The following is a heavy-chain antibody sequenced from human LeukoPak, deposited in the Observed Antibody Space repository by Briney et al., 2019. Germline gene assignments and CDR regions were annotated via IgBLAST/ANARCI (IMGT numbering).Heavy chain of an antibody. V-gene: IGHV3-74*03. J-gene: IGHJ4*02. D-gene: IGHD2-21*01. Sequence: GGSLRLSCGASGLTLATYWMHWVRQVPGKGLEWVSRINSDGSWTTYADSVKGRFTVSRDNDKNMLYLQMNSLRPEDTAVYHCARSAYCGTNSHYYFESWGQGTLVIVSS. CDR2: INSDGSWT. CDR1: GLTLATYW. CDR3: ARSAYCGTNSHYYFES.